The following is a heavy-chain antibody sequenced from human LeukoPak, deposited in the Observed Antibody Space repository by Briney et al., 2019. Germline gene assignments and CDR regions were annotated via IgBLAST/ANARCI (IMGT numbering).Heavy chain of an antibody. CDR1: GFTFSSYG. J-gene: IGHJ4*02. Sequence: AGSLRLSCAVSGFTFSSYGIHWVRQAPGKGLERVAVISHDGSHNYYADSVKGRFTISRDNSKNKLYLQMNSLRAEDTAVYYCAKDFSTADPTYCSSTSCFPTYWGQGTLVTVSS. D-gene: IGHD2-2*01. V-gene: IGHV3-30*18. CDR2: ISHDGSHN. CDR3: AKDFSTADPTYCSSTSCFPTY.